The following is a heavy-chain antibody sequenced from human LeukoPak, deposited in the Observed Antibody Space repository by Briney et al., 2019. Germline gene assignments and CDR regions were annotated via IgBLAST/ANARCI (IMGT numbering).Heavy chain of an antibody. CDR1: GESFSGYY. D-gene: IGHD3-16*01. Sequence: SETLSLTRAVCGESFSGYYWSWIRQTPGKGLEWIGEINHSGSINYNPSLKSRVTISVDTSKNQFSLKLSSVTAADTAVYYCARDEGAAFDIWGQGTLVTVSS. CDR3: ARDEGAAFDI. J-gene: IGHJ3*02. V-gene: IGHV4-34*01. CDR2: INHSGSI.